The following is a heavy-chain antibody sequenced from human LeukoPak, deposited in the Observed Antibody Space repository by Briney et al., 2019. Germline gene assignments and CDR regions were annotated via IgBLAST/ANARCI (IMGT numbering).Heavy chain of an antibody. D-gene: IGHD2-2*01. J-gene: IGHJ6*03. CDR1: GGTFSSYA. CDR2: IIPIFGTA. Sequence: SVKVSCKASGGTFSSYAISWVRQAPGQGLEWMGGIIPIFGTANYAQKFQGRVTITADESTSTAYMELSSLRSEDTAVYYCARSVDIVVVPAPKYYYYMDVWGKGTTVTVSS. CDR3: ARSVDIVVVPAPKYYYYMDV. V-gene: IGHV1-69*01.